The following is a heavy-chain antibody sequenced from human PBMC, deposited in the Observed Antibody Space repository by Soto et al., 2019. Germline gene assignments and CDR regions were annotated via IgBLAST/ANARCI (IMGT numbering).Heavy chain of an antibody. CDR2: MYPSGSS. CDR3: AREGFDHRTDS. V-gene: IGHV4-4*02. J-gene: IGHJ4*02. Sequence: QVQLQESGPGLVKPSETLSLTCAVSGGSSDTPNWWSWYRRPPGRGLEWIGEMYPSGSSNRNPSLNSRVTISLDTSNNHFSLKLTSLTAADTAIYYCAREGFDHRTDSWGQGIPVTVSS. CDR1: GGSSDTPNW.